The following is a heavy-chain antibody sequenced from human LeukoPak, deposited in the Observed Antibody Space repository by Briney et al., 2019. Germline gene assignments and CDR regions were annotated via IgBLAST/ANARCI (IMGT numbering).Heavy chain of an antibody. D-gene: IGHD2-2*01. Sequence: PGGSLRISCAASGFTFSSYTMGWVRQPPGKGLEWVSDINPSGGTTYYADSVKGRFTISRDNSKDTLYLQMNSLRAEDTAVYYCAKALRASSYDYWGQGTLVTVSS. V-gene: IGHV3-23*01. J-gene: IGHJ4*02. CDR2: INPSGGTT. CDR3: AKALRASSYDY. CDR1: GFTFSSYT.